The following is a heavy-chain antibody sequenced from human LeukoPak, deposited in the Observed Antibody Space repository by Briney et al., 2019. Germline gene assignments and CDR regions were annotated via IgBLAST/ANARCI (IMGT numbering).Heavy chain of an antibody. CDR1: GFTFSSYA. J-gene: IGHJ4*02. CDR3: AREAYDILTGWAMGQFDY. V-gene: IGHV3-30*04. D-gene: IGHD3-9*01. Sequence: PGGSLRLSCAASGFTFSSYAMHWVRQAPGKGLEWVAVISYDGSNKYYADSVKGRFTISRDNSKNTLYLQMNSLRAEDTAVYYCAREAYDILTGWAMGQFDYWGQGTLVTVSS. CDR2: ISYDGSNK.